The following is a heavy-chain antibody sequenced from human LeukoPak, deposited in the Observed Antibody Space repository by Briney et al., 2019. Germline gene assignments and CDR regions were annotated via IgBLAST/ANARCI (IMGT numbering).Heavy chain of an antibody. CDR1: GFTFSSYA. V-gene: IGHV3-30-3*01. CDR3: ARSAQWELHNWFDP. CDR2: MSYDGSNK. J-gene: IGHJ5*02. D-gene: IGHD1-26*01. Sequence: GGSLRLSCAASGFTFSSYAMHWARQAPGKGLEWVAVMSYDGSNKYYADSVKGRFTISRDNSKNTLYLQMNSLRAEDTAVYYCARSAQWELHNWFDPWGQGTLVTVSS.